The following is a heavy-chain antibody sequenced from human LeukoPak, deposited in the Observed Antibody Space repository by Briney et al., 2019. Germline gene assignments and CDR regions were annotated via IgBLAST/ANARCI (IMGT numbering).Heavy chain of an antibody. CDR1: GFTFSSYA. D-gene: IGHD3-10*01. CDR2: IRYDGSKK. V-gene: IGHV3-30*02. CDR3: AKDGVPSRWFGRNYFDY. Sequence: GGSLRLSCAASGFTFSSYAMHWVRQAPGKGLERVAFIRYDGSKKYYVDSVKGRFTISRDNSKNTLYLQMNSLRAEDTAVYYCAKDGVPSRWFGRNYFDYWGQGTLVTVSS. J-gene: IGHJ4*02.